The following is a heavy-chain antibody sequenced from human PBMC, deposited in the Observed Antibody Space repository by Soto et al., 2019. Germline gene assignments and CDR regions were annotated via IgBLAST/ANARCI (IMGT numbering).Heavy chain of an antibody. CDR3: ARAPYSNYYYYYYMDV. D-gene: IGHD4-4*01. CDR1: GGSISSYD. Sequence: SETLSLTCTVSGGSISSYDWIWIRQPPGKGLEWIGYIYYSGSTNYNPSLKSRVTISVDTSKNQFSLKLSSVTAADTAVYYCARAPYSNYYYYYYMDVWGKGTTVTVSS. CDR2: IYYSGST. V-gene: IGHV4-59*01. J-gene: IGHJ6*03.